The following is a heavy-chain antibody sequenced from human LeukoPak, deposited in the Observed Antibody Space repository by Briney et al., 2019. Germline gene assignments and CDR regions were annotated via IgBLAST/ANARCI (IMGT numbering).Heavy chain of an antibody. Sequence: SETLSLTCAVYGGSFSGYYWSWIRQPPGKGLEWIGEINHSGSTNYNPSLKSRVTISVDTSKNQFSLKLSSVTPEDTAVYYCARDTGVRPRVAHFDYWGQGTLVTVSS. CDR2: INHSGST. J-gene: IGHJ4*02. CDR1: GGSFSGYY. V-gene: IGHV4-34*01. D-gene: IGHD1-14*01. CDR3: ARDTGVRPRVAHFDY.